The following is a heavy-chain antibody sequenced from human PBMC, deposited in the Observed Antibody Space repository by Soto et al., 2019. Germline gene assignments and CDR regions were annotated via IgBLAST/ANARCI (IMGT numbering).Heavy chain of an antibody. CDR2: INAGNGNT. D-gene: IGHD6-13*01. Sequence: QVHLVQSGAEVKKPGASVKVSCKASGYNFTSYAMHWVRQAPGHRLEWVGWINAGNGNTKYPQKFQGRVTITRDTASSTAYMELSSLRSEDTAVYYCASSAGTMAYYYYGMDVWGQGATVTVSS. J-gene: IGHJ6*02. CDR1: GYNFTSYA. V-gene: IGHV1-3*01. CDR3: ASSAGTMAYYYYGMDV.